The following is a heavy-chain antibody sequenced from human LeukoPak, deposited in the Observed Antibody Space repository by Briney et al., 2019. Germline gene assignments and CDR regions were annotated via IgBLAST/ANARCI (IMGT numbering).Heavy chain of an antibody. J-gene: IGHJ4*02. CDR1: GYTFTGYY. D-gene: IGHD3-3*01. CDR2: INPNSGGT. CDR3: ARARIFGVGTTDY. V-gene: IGHV1-2*02. Sequence: ASVKVSCKASGYTFTGYYMHWVRQAPGQGLEWMVWINPNSGGTNYAQKFQGRVTMTRDTSISTAYMELSRLRSDDTAVYYCARARIFGVGTTDYWGQGTLVTVSS.